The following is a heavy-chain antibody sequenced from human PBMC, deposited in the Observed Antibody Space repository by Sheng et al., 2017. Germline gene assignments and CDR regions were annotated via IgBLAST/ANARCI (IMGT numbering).Heavy chain of an antibody. CDR3: ARDHGYYDTSGYYFDY. J-gene: IGHJ4*02. D-gene: IGHD3-22*01. Sequence: QVQLVESGGGVVQPGMSLRLSCAASGFTFSYYAMHWVRQAPGKGLEWVALISYDGSTKYYPDSVKGRFTISRDNSKNTLYLQMHSLRAVDAAVYYCARDHGYYDTSGYYFDYWGQGTLVTVSS. V-gene: IGHV3-30*04. CDR2: ISYDGSTK. CDR1: GFTFSYYA.